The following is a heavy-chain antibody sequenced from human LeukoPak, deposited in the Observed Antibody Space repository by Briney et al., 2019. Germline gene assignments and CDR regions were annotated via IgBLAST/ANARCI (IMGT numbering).Heavy chain of an antibody. D-gene: IGHD4-23*01. Sequence: SETLSLTCTVSGGSISSYYWSWIRQPLGKGLEWIGYIYYSGSTNYNPSLKSRVTISVDTSKNQFSLKLSSVTAADTAVYYCARIEDYGGNSVNYWGQGTLVTVSS. CDR3: ARIEDYGGNSVNY. CDR1: GGSISSYY. V-gene: IGHV4-59*01. CDR2: IYYSGST. J-gene: IGHJ4*02.